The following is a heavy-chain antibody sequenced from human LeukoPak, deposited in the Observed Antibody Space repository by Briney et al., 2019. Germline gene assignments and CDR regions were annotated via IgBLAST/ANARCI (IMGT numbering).Heavy chain of an antibody. Sequence: GGSLRLSCAASGSSFCSYIMNWVRQAPGKGLEWVSSISSSSSYIYYADAVKSRFNISRDNAKNSLYLQMNSLRAEDTAGYYCARERGVVVVPAAVDYWGRGTLVTVSS. CDR1: GSSFCSYI. D-gene: IGHD2-2*01. CDR2: ISSSSSYI. J-gene: IGHJ4*02. CDR3: ARERGVVVVPAAVDY. V-gene: IGHV3-21*01.